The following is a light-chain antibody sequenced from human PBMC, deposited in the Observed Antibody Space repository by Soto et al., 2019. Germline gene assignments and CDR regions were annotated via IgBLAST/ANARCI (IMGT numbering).Light chain of an antibody. CDR2: DAS. Sequence: IQLTQSPSSLSASVGDRVTITCRASQDIRRALAWYQQKPGKAPNLLISDASSLESGVPSRFSGSGSGTDFTLSIISLQPEDFATYFCQQFTYPLTFGGGTRVDIK. CDR1: QDIRRA. CDR3: QQFTYPLT. V-gene: IGKV1-13*02. J-gene: IGKJ4*01.